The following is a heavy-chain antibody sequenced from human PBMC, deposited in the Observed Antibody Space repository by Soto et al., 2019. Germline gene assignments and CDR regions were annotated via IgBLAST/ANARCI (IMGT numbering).Heavy chain of an antibody. CDR1: GGSFSSRSYY. J-gene: IGHJ4*02. CDR3: ARASHYGDSWDY. Sequence: QLQLQESGPGLVKPSETLSLTCTVSGGSFSSRSYYWGWLRQPPGKGLEWIGSIYNSGSTYYNPSLRSRVTLSGDTSKDQFSLKLSSVAAADTAVYFCARASHYGDSWDYWGQGTLVTVSS. V-gene: IGHV4-39*01. D-gene: IGHD4-17*01. CDR2: IYNSGST.